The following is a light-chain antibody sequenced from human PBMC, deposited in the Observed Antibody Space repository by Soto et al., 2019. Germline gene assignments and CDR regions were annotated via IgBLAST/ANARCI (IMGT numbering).Light chain of an antibody. Sequence: EIVMTQSPATLSVSPGERATLSCRASQSVSSNLAWYQQKPGQAPRLLIYGASTRATGIPARFSGSGSGTEFNLTISSLQSEDFAVYYCQQYNNWPPTCGQGTKVEIK. CDR3: QQYNNWPPT. V-gene: IGKV3-15*01. J-gene: IGKJ1*01. CDR2: GAS. CDR1: QSVSSN.